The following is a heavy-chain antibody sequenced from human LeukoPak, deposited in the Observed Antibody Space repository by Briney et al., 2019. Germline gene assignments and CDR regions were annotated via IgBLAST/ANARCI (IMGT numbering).Heavy chain of an antibody. V-gene: IGHV3-30*03. CDR3: ARDNRVATFSFDY. Sequence: GGSLRLSCAASGFTFSSYGMHWVRQAPGKGLEWVAVISYDGSNKYYADSVKGRFTISRDNSKNTLYLQMNSLRAEDTAVYFCARDNRVATFSFDYWGQGTLVTVSS. CDR2: ISYDGSNK. D-gene: IGHD5-12*01. J-gene: IGHJ4*02. CDR1: GFTFSSYG.